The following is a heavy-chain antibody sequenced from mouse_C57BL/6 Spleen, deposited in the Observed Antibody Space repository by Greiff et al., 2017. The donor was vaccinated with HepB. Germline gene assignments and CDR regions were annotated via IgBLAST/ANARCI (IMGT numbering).Heavy chain of an antibody. CDR1: GFTFSDYG. Sequence: EVQWVESGGGLVKPGGSLKLSCAASGFTFSDYGMHWVRQAPEKGLEWVAYISSGSSTIYYADTVKGRFTISRDNAKNTLFLQMTSLRSEDTAMYYCARPRHYYGSSPFAYWGQGTLVTVSA. V-gene: IGHV5-17*01. D-gene: IGHD1-1*01. J-gene: IGHJ3*01. CDR3: ARPRHYYGSSPFAY. CDR2: ISSGSSTI.